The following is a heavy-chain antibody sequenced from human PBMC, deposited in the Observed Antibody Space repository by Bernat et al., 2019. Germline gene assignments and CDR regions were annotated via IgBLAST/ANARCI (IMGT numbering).Heavy chain of an antibody. CDR1: GYTFTSYG. Sequence: QVQLVQSGAEVKKPGASVKVSCKASGYTFTSYGISWVRQAPGQGLEGMGWLSAYNGNTNYAQKLQGRVTMTTDTSTSTAYMELRSLRSDATAVYYCARGVDTTPHSRPSYYYGMDVWGQGTTVTVSS. V-gene: IGHV1-18*01. CDR3: ARGVDTTPHSRPSYYYGMDV. J-gene: IGHJ6*02. D-gene: IGHD2-15*01. CDR2: LSAYNGNT.